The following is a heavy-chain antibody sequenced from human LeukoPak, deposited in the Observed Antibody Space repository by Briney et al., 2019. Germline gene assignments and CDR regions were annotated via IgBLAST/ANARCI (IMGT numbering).Heavy chain of an antibody. J-gene: IGHJ6*03. CDR1: GFTVSSNY. D-gene: IGHD1-1*01. CDR2: IYSGGST. V-gene: IGHV3-66*02. Sequence: PGGSLRLSCAASGFTVSSNYMSWVRQAPGKGLEWVSVIYSGGSTYYADSVKGRFTISRDNSKNTLYLQMNSLRAEDTAVYYCARGKDDYYYYYYMDVWGKGTTVTVSS. CDR3: ARGKDDYYYYYYMDV.